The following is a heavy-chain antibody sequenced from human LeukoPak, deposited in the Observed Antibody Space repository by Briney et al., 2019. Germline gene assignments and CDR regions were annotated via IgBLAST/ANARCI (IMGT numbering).Heavy chain of an antibody. J-gene: IGHJ4*02. CDR2: IRPSDGST. V-gene: IGHV3-23*01. Sequence: GGSLRLSCAASGFTFNNYPMTWVRQAPGEGLEWVSAIRPSDGSTFYADSVMGRFTISRDSSKNTLYLQMNSLRAEDTALYYCAKLTSGWFEDFWGQGTLVTVSS. CDR1: GFTFNNYP. CDR3: AKLTSGWFEDF. D-gene: IGHD6-19*01.